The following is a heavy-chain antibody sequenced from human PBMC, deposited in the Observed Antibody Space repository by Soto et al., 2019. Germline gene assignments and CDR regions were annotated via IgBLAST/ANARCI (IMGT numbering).Heavy chain of an antibody. CDR1: GFTVSSNY. CDR3: ARGTPLGTPPAYYYYYYMDV. D-gene: IGHD1-1*01. V-gene: IGHV3-66*01. Sequence: GGSLRLSCAASGFTVSSNYMSWVRQAPGKGLEWVSVIYSGGSTYYADSVKGRFTISRDNSKNTLYLQMNSLRAEDTAVYYCARGTPLGTPPAYYYYYYMDVWGKGTTVTVSS. J-gene: IGHJ6*03. CDR2: IYSGGST.